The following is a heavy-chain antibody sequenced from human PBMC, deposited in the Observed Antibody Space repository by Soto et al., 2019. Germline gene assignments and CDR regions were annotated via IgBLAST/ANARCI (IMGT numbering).Heavy chain of an antibody. J-gene: IGHJ6*02. CDR2: IYSGGST. V-gene: IGHV3-53*01. Sequence: SMELCCASSGVTVSKHYGRRIRQTPGKGLEWVAVIYSGGSTYYADSVKGRFTISRDNSKDTLYLQMNSLRAEDTAVYYCARGSTWYYDFWSGSYGMDVWGQGTTVNGSS. CDR1: GVTVSKHY. CDR3: ARGSTWYYDFWSGSYGMDV. D-gene: IGHD3-3*01.